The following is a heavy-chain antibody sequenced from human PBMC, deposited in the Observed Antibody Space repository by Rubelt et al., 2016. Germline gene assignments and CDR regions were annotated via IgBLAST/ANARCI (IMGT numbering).Heavy chain of an antibody. CDR3: ARSPLTSVITGAFDY. D-gene: IGHD4-23*01. Sequence: QITLKESGPTLVKPTQTLTLTCTFSGFSLSTSGVGVGWFRQPPGEALEWLALIYWDDDSKYSPSLKSRLAITKDTSKNQVVLTMTNMDPVDTATYYCARSPLTSVITGAFDYWGQGILVTVSS. V-gene: IGHV2-5*02. CDR1: GFSLSTSGVG. J-gene: IGHJ4*02. CDR2: IYWDDDS.